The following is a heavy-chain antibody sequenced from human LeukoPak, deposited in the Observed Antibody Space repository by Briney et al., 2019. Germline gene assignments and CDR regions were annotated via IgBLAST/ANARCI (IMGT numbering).Heavy chain of an antibody. CDR2: ISYDGSNK. CDR1: GFTFSSYA. D-gene: IGHD6-19*01. Sequence: GGSLRLSCAASGFTFSSYAIHWVRQAPGKGLEWVAVISYDGSNKYYADSVKGRFTISIDNSKNTLYLQMTSLRAEDTAVYYCARGRIAVAGIFVYWGQGTMVTVSS. V-gene: IGHV3-30*04. CDR3: ARGRIAVAGIFVY. J-gene: IGHJ4*02.